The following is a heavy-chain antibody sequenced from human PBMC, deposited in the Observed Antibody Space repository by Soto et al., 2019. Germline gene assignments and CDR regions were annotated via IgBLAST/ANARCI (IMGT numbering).Heavy chain of an antibody. Sequence: SVKVSCKASGGTFSSYAISWVRRAPGQGLEWMGGIIPIFGTANYAQKFQGRVTITADESTSTAYMELSSLRSEDTAVYYCARETVNYYDSSGYYYMGYWGQGTLVTVSS. D-gene: IGHD3-22*01. CDR2: IIPIFGTA. J-gene: IGHJ4*02. CDR3: ARETVNYYDSSGYYYMGY. CDR1: GGTFSSYA. V-gene: IGHV1-69*13.